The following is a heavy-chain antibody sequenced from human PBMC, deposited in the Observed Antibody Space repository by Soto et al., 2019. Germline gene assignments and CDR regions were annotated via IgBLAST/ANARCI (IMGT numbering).Heavy chain of an antibody. Sequence: DVVLLESGGGLVQPGGSLRLSCAASGFTFGSNSMSWVRQAPGEGLEWVSSISGGGATTFYADSVKGRFTISRDNSDNTLYLRMNSLRAEDTAVYYCAKQAGYSSDPFDYWGQGILVTVSS. CDR3: AKQAGYSSDPFDY. D-gene: IGHD5-18*01. CDR2: ISGGGATT. CDR1: GFTFGSNS. V-gene: IGHV3-23*01. J-gene: IGHJ4*02.